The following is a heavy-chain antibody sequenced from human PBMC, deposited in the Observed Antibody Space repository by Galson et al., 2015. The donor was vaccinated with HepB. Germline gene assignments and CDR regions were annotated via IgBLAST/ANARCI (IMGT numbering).Heavy chain of an antibody. D-gene: IGHD6-6*01. J-gene: IGHJ6*03. CDR1: GGSISSSNW. Sequence: LSLTCAVSGGSISSSNWWSWVRQPPGKGLEWIGEIYHSGSTNYNPSLKSRVTISVDKSKNQFSLKLSSVTAADTAVYYCARVISSSGYYYYMDVWGKGTTVTVSS. CDR2: IYHSGST. V-gene: IGHV4-4*02. CDR3: ARVISSSGYYYYMDV.